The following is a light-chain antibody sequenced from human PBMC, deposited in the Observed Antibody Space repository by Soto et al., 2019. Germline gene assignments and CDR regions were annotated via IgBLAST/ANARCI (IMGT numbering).Light chain of an antibody. CDR3: SSYTSSSTYV. CDR2: DVS. J-gene: IGLJ1*01. Sequence: QSALTQPPSVSGSPGQSVAISCTGTSSDGGGSNGVSWYQQPPGTAPKLIIYDVSNRPSGVPDRFSGSKSGNTASLIISGIQAEDEGDYYCSSYTSSSTYVFGTGTQVAVL. V-gene: IGLV2-18*02. CDR1: SSDGGGSNG.